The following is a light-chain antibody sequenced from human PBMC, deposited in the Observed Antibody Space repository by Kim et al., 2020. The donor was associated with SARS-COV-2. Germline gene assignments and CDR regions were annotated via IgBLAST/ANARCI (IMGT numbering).Light chain of an antibody. J-gene: IGLJ1*01. CDR3: CSYAGSYTYV. V-gene: IGLV2-11*03. CDR1: SSDVGGYKY. CDR2: DVS. Sequence: GHSVTISCIGTSSDVGGYKYVSWYQQHPGKAPKVIIYDVSQRPSGVPDRFSGSKSGNAASLTISGLQAEDEADYYCCSYAGSYTYVFGTGTKVTVL.